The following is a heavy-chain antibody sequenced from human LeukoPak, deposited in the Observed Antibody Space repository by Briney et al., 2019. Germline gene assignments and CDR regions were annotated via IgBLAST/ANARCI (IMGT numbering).Heavy chain of an antibody. CDR1: GYTFTSYG. V-gene: IGHV1-18*01. J-gene: IGHJ4*02. D-gene: IGHD3-22*01. CDR3: ARGGAGYYPPGFDY. CDR2: ISVYNGNT. Sequence: GASVKVSCKASGYTFTSYGITWVRQAPGQGLEWMGWISVYNGNTNYAQKLQGRVTMTTDTSTSTAYMDPRSLRSDDTAVYYCARGGAGYYPPGFDYWGQGTLVTVSS.